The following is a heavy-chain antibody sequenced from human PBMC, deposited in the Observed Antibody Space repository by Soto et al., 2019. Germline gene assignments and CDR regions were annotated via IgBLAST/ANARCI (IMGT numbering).Heavy chain of an antibody. CDR1: GFTFSSYS. CDR2: ISSSSSYI. CDR3: AREGGVEDIVVVPAASDAFDI. Sequence: GGSLRLSCAASGFTFSSYSMNWVRQAPGKGLEWVSSISSSSSYIYYADSVKGRFTISRDNAKNSLYLQMNSLRAEDTAVYYCAREGGVEDIVVVPAASDAFDIWGQGTMVTV. J-gene: IGHJ3*02. V-gene: IGHV3-21*01. D-gene: IGHD2-2*01.